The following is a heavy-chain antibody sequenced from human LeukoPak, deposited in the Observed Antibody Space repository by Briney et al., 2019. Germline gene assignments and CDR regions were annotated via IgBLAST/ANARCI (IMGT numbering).Heavy chain of an antibody. D-gene: IGHD3-9*01. J-gene: IGHJ5*02. CDR3: ARYFDRLGHFDP. CDR1: GFSFSSSA. CDR2: IHYDGNNK. V-gene: IGHV3-30*02. Sequence: PGGSLRLSCAASGFSFSSSAMHWVRQAPGKGLDWVAFIHYDGNNKYYADSVKGRFTISRDNSKNTVYLQMNSLRSDDTAVYYCARYFDRLGHFDPWGQGTLVTVSS.